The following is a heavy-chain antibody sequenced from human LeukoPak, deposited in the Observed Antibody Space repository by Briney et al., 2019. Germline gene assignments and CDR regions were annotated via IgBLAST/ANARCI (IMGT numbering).Heavy chain of an antibody. J-gene: IGHJ3*02. V-gene: IGHV3-7*01. Sequence: GGSLRFSGAASGFRFSGYWMSWVRQAPGKGLEWVANIKQDGSEKYYVDSVKGRFTISRDSAKNSLYLQMNSLRAEDTAVYYCAREQVATMLAFDIWGQGTMVTVSS. CDR1: GFRFSGYW. CDR2: IKQDGSEK. CDR3: AREQVATMLAFDI. D-gene: IGHD5-12*01.